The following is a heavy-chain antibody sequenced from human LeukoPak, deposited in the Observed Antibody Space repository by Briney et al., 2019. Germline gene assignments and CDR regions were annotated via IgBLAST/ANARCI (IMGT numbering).Heavy chain of an antibody. D-gene: IGHD3-22*01. Sequence: SETQTLTCTVSGGSISGYYWSWIRQPPGKGLEWIGYIKYTGSTNYNPSLKSRVTFSVDTSKNQFSLKLSSVTAADTAVYFCARDLDYDINRSDAFDFWGQGTMVTVSS. CDR3: ARDLDYDINRSDAFDF. CDR1: GGSISGYY. V-gene: IGHV4-59*01. CDR2: IKYTGST. J-gene: IGHJ3*01.